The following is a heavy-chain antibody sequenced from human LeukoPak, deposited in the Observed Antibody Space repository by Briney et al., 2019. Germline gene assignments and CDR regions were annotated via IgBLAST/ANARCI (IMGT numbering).Heavy chain of an antibody. J-gene: IGHJ4*02. CDR1: GYTFTSYG. CDR2: ISAYNGNT. Sequence: ASVKVSCKASGYTFTSYGISWVRQAPGQGLEWMGWISAYNGNTNYAQKLQGRVTMTTDTSTSTAYMELRSLKSDDTAVYYCARESANIAAAGGKCFDYWGQGTLVTVSS. D-gene: IGHD6-13*01. V-gene: IGHV1-18*01. CDR3: ARESANIAAAGGKCFDY.